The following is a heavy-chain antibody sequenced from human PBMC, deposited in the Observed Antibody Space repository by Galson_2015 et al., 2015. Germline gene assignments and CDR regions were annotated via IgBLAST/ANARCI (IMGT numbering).Heavy chain of an antibody. Sequence: SVKVSCKASGYTFTNYGLSWVRQAPGQGPEWMGRIITHNGYANYAQKFQGRVSMTTDTSTSTAYMELRSLTSDDTAVYYCARDYSDSGPFPHYWGQGTLVTVSS. CDR1: GYTFTNYG. D-gene: IGHD3-22*01. V-gene: IGHV1-18*04. J-gene: IGHJ4*02. CDR2: IITHNGYA. CDR3: ARDYSDSGPFPHY.